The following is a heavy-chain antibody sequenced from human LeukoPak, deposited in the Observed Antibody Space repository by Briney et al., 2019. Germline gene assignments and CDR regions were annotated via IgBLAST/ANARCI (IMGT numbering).Heavy chain of an antibody. V-gene: IGHV4-34*01. Sequence: SETLSLTCAVSGTSFSSYYWSWIRQPPGKGLEWIGEVDHSGYTNDNPSLKSRVTISVDTSKNQFSLRLRSVTAADTGVYFCARMTTGHDFWGQGTLVTVSS. CDR2: VDHSGYT. D-gene: IGHD4-17*01. J-gene: IGHJ4*02. CDR3: ARMTTGHDF. CDR1: GTSFSSYY.